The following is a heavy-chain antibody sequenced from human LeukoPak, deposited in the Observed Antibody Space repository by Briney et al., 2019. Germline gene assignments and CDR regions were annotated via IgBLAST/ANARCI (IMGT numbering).Heavy chain of an antibody. Sequence: KASETLSLTCTVSGGSISSYYWSWIRQPPGKGLEWIGNIYYSGSTNYNPSLKSRVTMSVDTSKNQFSLKLRSVTAADTAVYYCARDRSGSYSYNWFDPWGQGILVTVSS. CDR3: ARDRSGSYSYNWFDP. D-gene: IGHD1-26*01. V-gene: IGHV4-59*01. CDR2: IYYSGST. CDR1: GGSISSYY. J-gene: IGHJ5*02.